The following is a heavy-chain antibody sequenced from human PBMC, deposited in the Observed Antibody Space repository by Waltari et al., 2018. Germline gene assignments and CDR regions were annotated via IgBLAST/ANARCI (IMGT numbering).Heavy chain of an antibody. V-gene: IGHV1-69*01. Sequence: QVQLVQSGAEVKKPGSSVKVSCKASGGTFSSYAISWVRQAPGQGLEWMGGIIPIFGTANYAQKFQGRVTITADESTSTAYMELSSLRSEDTAVYYCARDPGIVGAGIYYYYMDVWGKGTTVTVSS. J-gene: IGHJ6*03. CDR3: ARDPGIVGAGIYYYYMDV. CDR2: IIPIFGTA. CDR1: GGTFSSYA. D-gene: IGHD1-26*01.